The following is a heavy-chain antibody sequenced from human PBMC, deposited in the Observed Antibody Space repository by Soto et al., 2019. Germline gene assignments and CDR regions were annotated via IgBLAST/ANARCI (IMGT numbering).Heavy chain of an antibody. D-gene: IGHD2-15*01. CDR2: INPNSGGT. CDR3: ARGAGYCSGGSCYDYYYYMDV. CDR1: GYTFTGYY. Sequence: ASVKVSCKASGYTFTGYYMHWVRQAPGQGLEWKGWINPNSGGTNYAQKFQGWVTMTRDTSISTAYMELSRLRSDDTAVYYCARGAGYCSGGSCYDYYYYMDVWGKGTTVTVSS. J-gene: IGHJ6*03. V-gene: IGHV1-2*04.